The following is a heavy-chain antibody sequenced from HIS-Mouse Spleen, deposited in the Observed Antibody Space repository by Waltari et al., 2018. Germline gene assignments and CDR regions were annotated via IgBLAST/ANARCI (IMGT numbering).Heavy chain of an antibody. D-gene: IGHD1-1*01. CDR1: GYTFTGYY. Sequence: QVQLVQSGAEVKKPGASVKVSCKASGYTFTGYYMHWVRQAPGQGLGWMGGSNPNSGGTNDAQKFQGRVTMTRDTSISTAYMELSRLRSDDTAVYYCARGTGTDAFDIWGQGTMVTVSS. CDR3: ARGTGTDAFDI. V-gene: IGHV1-2*02. J-gene: IGHJ3*02. CDR2: SNPNSGGT.